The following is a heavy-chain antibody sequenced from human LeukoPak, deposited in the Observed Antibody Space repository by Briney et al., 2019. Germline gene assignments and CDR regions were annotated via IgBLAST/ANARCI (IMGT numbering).Heavy chain of an antibody. D-gene: IGHD6-19*01. J-gene: IGHJ4*02. CDR3: ATGGSGWFRFDY. CDR2: IYYTGST. Sequence: SETLSLTCTVSDGSISSYYWSWIRQPPGKGLEWIGYIYYTGSTDYNPSLTSRLTMSVDTSKNQFSLELSSVTAADTAEYYCATGGSGWFRFDYWGQGILVTVSS. V-gene: IGHV4-59*01. CDR1: DGSISSYY.